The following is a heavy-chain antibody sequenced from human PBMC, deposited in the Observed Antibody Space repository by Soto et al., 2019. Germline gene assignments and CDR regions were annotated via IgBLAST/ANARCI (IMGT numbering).Heavy chain of an antibody. CDR3: ASIRTHSSGWYWFDP. V-gene: IGHV1-8*01. CDR2: MNPNSGNT. J-gene: IGHJ5*02. CDR1: GYTFTSYD. Sequence: GASVKVSCKASGYTFTSYDINWVRQATGQGLEWMGWMNPNSGNTGYAQKFQGRVTMTRNTSISTAYMELSSLRSEDTAVYYCASIRTHSSGWYWFDPWGQGTLVTVSS. D-gene: IGHD6-19*01.